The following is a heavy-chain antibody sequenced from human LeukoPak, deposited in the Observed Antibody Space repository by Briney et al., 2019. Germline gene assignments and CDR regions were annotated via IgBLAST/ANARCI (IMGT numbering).Heavy chain of an antibody. CDR3: ARGFNDFWSGSQLEY. D-gene: IGHD3-3*01. CDR1: GFIFGGYA. J-gene: IGHJ4*02. CDR2: ISYDGGKT. V-gene: IGHV3-30-3*01. Sequence: SLRLSCAASGFIFGGYAMHWVRQAPGKGLQWLAVISYDGGKTYYADSVEGRFTISRDNSKSTVYLEINSLRSEDTAIYYCARGFNDFWSGSQLEYWGQGTLVTVSS.